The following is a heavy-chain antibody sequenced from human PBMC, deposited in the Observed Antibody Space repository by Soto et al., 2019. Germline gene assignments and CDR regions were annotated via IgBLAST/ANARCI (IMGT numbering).Heavy chain of an antibody. CDR1: GFTYSSYA. D-gene: IGHD3-22*01. CDR3: AAAMIVV. J-gene: IGHJ4*02. V-gene: IGHV3-23*01. CDR2: ISGSGGST. Sequence: EVQLLESGEGLVQPGGSLRLSCAATGFTYSSYAMSRVREAPGKGLEWVSAISGSGGSTYYADSVKGRFTISRDNSKNTLYLHMNSLRAEDTAVYYCAAAMIVVRGQGTLVTVSS.